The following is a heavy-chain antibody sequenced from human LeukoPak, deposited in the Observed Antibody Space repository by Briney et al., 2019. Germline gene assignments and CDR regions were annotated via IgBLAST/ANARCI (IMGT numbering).Heavy chain of an antibody. J-gene: IGHJ3*02. CDR2: IYYTGSV. D-gene: IGHD3-22*01. CDR1: GGSITGYY. CDR3: ARGGLENGYHSNDAFDI. Sequence: SETLSLTCTVSGGSITGYYWGWIRQPPGKGLQWIGYIYYTGSVNYNPSLKSRVTISVDTSKNQFSLKLSSVTAADTAVYFCARGGLENGYHSNDAFDIWGQGTLVAVSS. V-gene: IGHV4-59*01.